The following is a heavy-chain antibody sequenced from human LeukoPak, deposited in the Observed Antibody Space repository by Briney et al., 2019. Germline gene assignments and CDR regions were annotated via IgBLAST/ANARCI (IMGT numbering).Heavy chain of an antibody. J-gene: IGHJ6*03. Sequence: SVKVSCKASGGTFSSYAISWVRQAPGQGLEWMGGIIPIFGTANYAQKFRGRVTITADGSTSTAYMELSSLRSEDTAVYYCARALYDFWSGYYKNYYYYYMDVWGKGTTVTVSS. CDR2: IIPIFGTA. CDR1: GGTFSSYA. D-gene: IGHD3-3*01. V-gene: IGHV1-69*13. CDR3: ARALYDFWSGYYKNYYYYYMDV.